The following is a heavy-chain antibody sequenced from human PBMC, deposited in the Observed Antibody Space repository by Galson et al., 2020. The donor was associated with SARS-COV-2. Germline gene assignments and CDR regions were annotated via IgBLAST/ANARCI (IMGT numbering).Heavy chain of an antibody. D-gene: IGHD3-22*01. V-gene: IGHV3-53*01. CDR3: ARARRDYYDSSGYYYASYFDY. Sequence: GGSLRLSCAASGFTVSSNYMSWVRQAPGKGLEWVSVIYSGGSTYYADSVKGRFTISRDNSKNTLYLQMNSLRAEDTAVYYCARARRDYYDSSGYYYASYFDYWGQGTLVIVSS. CDR1: GFTVSSNY. CDR2: IYSGGST. J-gene: IGHJ4*02.